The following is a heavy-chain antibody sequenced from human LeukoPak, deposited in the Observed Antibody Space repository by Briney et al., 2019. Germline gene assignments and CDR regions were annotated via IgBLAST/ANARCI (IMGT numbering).Heavy chain of an antibody. CDR2: IDPSDSYT. V-gene: IGHV5-10-1*01. CDR1: GSIFTSCW. D-gene: IGHD5-12*01. J-gene: IGHJ4*02. CDR3: ASFRGYSGYDDDY. Sequence: GASLQISCKGSGSIFTSCWISGGRQLPGEGLEWMGRIDPSDSYTNYSPSFQGHVTISADKSISTAYLQWSSLKASDTAMYYCASFRGYSGYDDDYWGQGTLVTVSS.